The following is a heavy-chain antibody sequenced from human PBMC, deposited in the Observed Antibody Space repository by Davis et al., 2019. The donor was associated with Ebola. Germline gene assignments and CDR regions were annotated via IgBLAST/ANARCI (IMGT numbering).Heavy chain of an antibody. Sequence: SETLSLTCTVSGGSINSHSYYWGWIRQTPGKGLEWIGSTYFSGSTYYNPSLRSRVTISMDTSKNQFSLKLTSVTAADTAVYYCARRGRARGMDVWGQGTTVTVSS. CDR1: GGSINSHSYY. V-gene: IGHV4-39*01. CDR2: TYFSGST. J-gene: IGHJ6*02. CDR3: ARRGRARGMDV.